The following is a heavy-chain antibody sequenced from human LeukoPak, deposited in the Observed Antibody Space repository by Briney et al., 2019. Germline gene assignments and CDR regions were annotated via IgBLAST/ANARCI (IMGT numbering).Heavy chain of an antibody. Sequence: GSLRPSCAASGFTFSSYAMSWVRQAPGKGLEWVSAISGSGGSTYYADSVKGRFTISRDNSKNTLYLQMNSLRAEDTAVYYCAKDLSSSSSVVVVAAKHDYWGQGTLVTVSS. CDR3: AKDLSSSSSVVVVAAKHDY. CDR2: ISGSGGST. D-gene: IGHD2-15*01. V-gene: IGHV3-23*01. J-gene: IGHJ4*02. CDR1: GFTFSSYA.